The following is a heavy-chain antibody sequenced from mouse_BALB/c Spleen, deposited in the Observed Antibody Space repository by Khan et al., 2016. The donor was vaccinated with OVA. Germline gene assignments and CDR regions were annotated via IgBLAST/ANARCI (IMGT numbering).Heavy chain of an antibody. Sequence: EVELVESGGGLVKPGGSLKLSCAASGFTFSDYYMYWVRQTPGKRLEWVATISDGGSYTYYLESVKGRFTISRDDAKNNLYRQMISLTAEDTAMYYCARGLYCNPVAYWGQGTLVTVSA. CDR3: ARGLYCNPVAY. J-gene: IGHJ3*01. V-gene: IGHV5-4*02. CDR1: GFTFSDYY. D-gene: IGHD2-10*02. CDR2: ISDGGSYT.